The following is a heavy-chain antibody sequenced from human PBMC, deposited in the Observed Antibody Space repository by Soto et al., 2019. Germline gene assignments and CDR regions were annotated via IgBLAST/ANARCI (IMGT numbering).Heavy chain of an antibody. CDR1: GFTFSSYS. J-gene: IGHJ4*02. CDR3: ATDLDTAMVEANPFDY. CDR2: ISSSSSTI. V-gene: IGHV3-48*02. D-gene: IGHD5-18*01. Sequence: EVQLVESGGGLVQPGGSLRLSCAASGFTFSSYSMNWVRQAPGKGLEWVSYISSSSSTIYYVDSVKGRFTISRDNAKNSLYLQMNSLRDEDTAVYYCATDLDTAMVEANPFDYWGQGTLVTVSS.